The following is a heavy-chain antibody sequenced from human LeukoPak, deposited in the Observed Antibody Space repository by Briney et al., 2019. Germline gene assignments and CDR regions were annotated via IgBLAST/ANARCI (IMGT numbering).Heavy chain of an antibody. J-gene: IGHJ6*02. V-gene: IGHV3-48*03. Sequence: QTGGSLRLSCAASGFTFSTYEMNWVRQAPGKGLEWVSYISVSGGTIKYADSVKGRFSISRDNAKNSLYLQLNSLRAEDTAVYYCARGDGGYYYGMDVWGQGTTVTVSS. CDR2: ISVSGGTI. CDR3: ARGDGGYYYGMDV. D-gene: IGHD3-3*01. CDR1: GFTFSTYE.